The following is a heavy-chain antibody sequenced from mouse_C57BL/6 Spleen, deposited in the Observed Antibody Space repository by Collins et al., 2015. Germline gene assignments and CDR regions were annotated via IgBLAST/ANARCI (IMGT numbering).Heavy chain of an antibody. J-gene: IGHJ1*01. CDR3: AREELGFYGNWYFDV. CDR2: INTNTGEP. D-gene: IGHD2-1*01. CDR1: GYTFTNYG. V-gene: IGHV9-3*02. Sequence: QIQLVQSGPELKKPGETVKISCKASGYTFTNYGMNWVKQAPGKGLKWMGWINTNTGEPTYAEEFKGRFAFSLETSASTAYLQINNLKNEDTATYFCAREELGFYGNWYFDVWGAGTTVTVSS.